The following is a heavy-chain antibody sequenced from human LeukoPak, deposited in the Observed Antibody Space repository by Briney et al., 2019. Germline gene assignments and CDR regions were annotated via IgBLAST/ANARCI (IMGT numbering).Heavy chain of an antibody. CDR3: ARPYGDYRYFQH. V-gene: IGHV3-74*01. D-gene: IGHD4-17*01. Sequence: GGSLRLSCAASGFTFSSYWMHWVRQAPGKGLVWVSRINSDGSSTSYADSVKGRFTISRDNAKNTLYLQMNSLRAEDTAVYYCARPYGDYRYFQHWGQGTLVTVSS. CDR2: INSDGSST. J-gene: IGHJ1*01. CDR1: GFTFSSYW.